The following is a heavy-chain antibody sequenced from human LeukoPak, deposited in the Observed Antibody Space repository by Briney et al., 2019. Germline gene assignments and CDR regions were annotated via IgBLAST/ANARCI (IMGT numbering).Heavy chain of an antibody. V-gene: IGHV3-48*01. J-gene: IGHJ4*02. D-gene: IGHD5-18*01. Sequence: GGSLRLSCTASGFIFSNYGMNWVRQAPGKGLEWISYIRGNSETIHYADSVKGRFTISRDNAKNSLSLQMDSLRAEDTAVYYCAKSLDIAMIVDYWGQGTLVTVSS. CDR3: AKSLDIAMIVDY. CDR2: IRGNSETI. CDR1: GFIFSNYG.